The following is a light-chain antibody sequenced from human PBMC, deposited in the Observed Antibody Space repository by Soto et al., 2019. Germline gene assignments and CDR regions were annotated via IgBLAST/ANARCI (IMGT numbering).Light chain of an antibody. J-gene: IGLJ2*01. Sequence: QSALTQPPSASGSPGQSVTISCTGSSSDVGGYDFVSWYQQHPGRAPKLIIYEVNKRPSGVPDRFSGSKSGNTASLTVSGLQAEDEADYYCNSYAGSNDFVVFGGGTKLTVL. CDR2: EVN. V-gene: IGLV2-8*01. CDR3: NSYAGSNDFVV. CDR1: SSDVGGYDF.